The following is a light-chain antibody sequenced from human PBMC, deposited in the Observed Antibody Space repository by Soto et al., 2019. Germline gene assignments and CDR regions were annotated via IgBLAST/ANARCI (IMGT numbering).Light chain of an antibody. CDR2: SNN. CDR1: SSNIGSKS. J-gene: IGLJ2*01. CDR3: AAWDDSLNVLV. Sequence: QSVLTQPPSVSGTPGQRVNMSCSGSSSNIGSKSVSWYQHLPQTAPKLLNYSNNQRPSGVPGRFSGSKSGTSASLAISGLQSDDETQYYCAAWDDSLNVLVFGGGTKVTVL. V-gene: IGLV1-44*01.